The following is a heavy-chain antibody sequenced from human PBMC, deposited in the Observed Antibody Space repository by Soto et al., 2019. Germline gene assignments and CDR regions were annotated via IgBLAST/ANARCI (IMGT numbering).Heavy chain of an antibody. V-gene: IGHV3-21*01. CDR1: VFTFSDYS. Sequence: GGSLRLSCAASVFTFSDYSMHWVRQAPGKGLEWVSSISGDSGSIYYADSLKGRFTISRDNAKNSLYLQMNSLRAEDTAVYSCARGSAHIQVQTFDYWGQGTLVTASS. CDR2: ISGDSGSI. CDR3: ARGSAHIQVQTFDY. J-gene: IGHJ4*02. D-gene: IGHD1-1*01.